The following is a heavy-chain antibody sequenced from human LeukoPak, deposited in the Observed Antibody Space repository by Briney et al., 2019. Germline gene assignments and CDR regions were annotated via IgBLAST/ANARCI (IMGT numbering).Heavy chain of an antibody. Sequence: PSQTLSLTWTVSGDSISSGSHYWSWIRQPAGKGLEWIGRIYSSGSTNYNPSLKSRVTISVDTSKNQFSLKLSSVTAADTAVYYCASSKVDSSSWVYAEYFQHWGQGTLVTVSS. D-gene: IGHD6-13*01. CDR1: GDSISSGSHY. CDR2: IYSSGST. V-gene: IGHV4-61*02. J-gene: IGHJ1*01. CDR3: ASSKVDSSSWVYAEYFQH.